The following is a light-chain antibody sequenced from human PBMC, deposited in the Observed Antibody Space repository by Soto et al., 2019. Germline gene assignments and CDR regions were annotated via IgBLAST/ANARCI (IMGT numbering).Light chain of an antibody. CDR3: LLYYAAAQPWV. Sequence: QTVVTQEPSLTVSPGGTVTLTCASSTGAGTSGHYPNWFQQKPGQAPRALIYSTSNKPSWTPARFSGSLLGGKAALTLSGVQPEDEADYYCLLYYAAAQPWVFGGGTKVTVL. V-gene: IGLV7-43*01. J-gene: IGLJ3*02. CDR1: TGAGTSGHY. CDR2: STS.